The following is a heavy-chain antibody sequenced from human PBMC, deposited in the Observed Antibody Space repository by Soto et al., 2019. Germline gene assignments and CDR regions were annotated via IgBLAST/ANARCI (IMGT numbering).Heavy chain of an antibody. Sequence: PGGSLRLSCAASGFTFSSHSMNGVRQVPGKGPEWVSHISVTGDTYYADSVKGRFTISRDNSKNTLFLQMNSLRAEDTAAYYCAKSLSMATSFDYWGHGTPVTSSS. J-gene: IGHJ4*01. CDR3: AKSLSMATSFDY. V-gene: IGHV3-23*01. CDR1: GFTFSSHS. D-gene: IGHD2-21*01. CDR2: ISVTGDT.